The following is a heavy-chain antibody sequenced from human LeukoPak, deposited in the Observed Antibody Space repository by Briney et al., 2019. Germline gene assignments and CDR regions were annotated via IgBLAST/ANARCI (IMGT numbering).Heavy chain of an antibody. CDR3: ARREWANYYYYYMDV. V-gene: IGHV4-39*01. J-gene: IGHJ6*03. D-gene: IGHD3-3*01. CDR2: IYYSGST. CDR1: GGSISSSSYY. Sequence: PSETLSLTCTVSGGSISSSSYYWGWLRQPPGKGLEWIGSIYYSGSTYYNPSLKSRVTISVATSKNQFSLKLSSVTAAGTAVYYCARREWANYYYYYMDVWGKGTTVTVSS.